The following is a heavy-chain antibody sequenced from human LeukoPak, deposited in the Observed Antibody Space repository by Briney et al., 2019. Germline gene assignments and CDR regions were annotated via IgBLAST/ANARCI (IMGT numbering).Heavy chain of an antibody. CDR1: GFTFSDYY. D-gene: IGHD3-16*01. J-gene: IGHJ4*02. Sequence: GGSLRLSCAASGFTFSDYYMSWIRQAPGKGLEWVSYISSSGSTIYYADSVKGRFTISRDKAKNSLYLQMNSLRAEDTAVYYCARDSSWAYDYVWGSLDYWGQGTLVTVSS. V-gene: IGHV3-11*04. CDR2: ISSSGSTI. CDR3: ARDSSWAYDYVWGSLDY.